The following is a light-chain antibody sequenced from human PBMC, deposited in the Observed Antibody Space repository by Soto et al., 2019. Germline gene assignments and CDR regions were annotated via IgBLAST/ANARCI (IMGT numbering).Light chain of an antibody. Sequence: DVQMTQSPSTLSASVGDRVTISCRASQNIRGYLAWYQQKPGKAPNLLIYKVSNLDNGVPPSFSGGGSGTEFTLTIRSLQPDDFATYYCQQYDTFPYTLGQETKLEIK. J-gene: IGKJ2*01. CDR3: QQYDTFPYT. V-gene: IGKV1-5*03. CDR1: QNIRGY. CDR2: KVS.